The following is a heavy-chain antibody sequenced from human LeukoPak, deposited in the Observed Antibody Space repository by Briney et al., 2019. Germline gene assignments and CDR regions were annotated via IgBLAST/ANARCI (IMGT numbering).Heavy chain of an antibody. CDR2: MSPNSGNT. D-gene: IGHD1-26*01. CDR1: GYTFTSYD. J-gene: IGHJ4*02. Sequence: ASVKVSCKASGYTFTSYDINWVRQATGQGLEWMGWMSPNSGNTGYAQEFQGRVIMTRDTSITTAYMELSSLRSEDTAIYYCARGEWELGYWGQGTLVTVSS. CDR3: ARGEWELGY. V-gene: IGHV1-8*01.